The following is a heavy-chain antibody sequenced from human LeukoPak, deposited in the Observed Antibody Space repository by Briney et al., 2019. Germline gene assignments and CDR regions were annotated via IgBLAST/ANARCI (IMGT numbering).Heavy chain of an antibody. CDR1: EFSVGSNY. CDR2: IYSGGST. D-gene: IGHD3-10*01. J-gene: IGHJ4*02. CDR3: ARQGVAVRGVMILKRPAGFDY. Sequence: GGSLRLSCAASEFSVGSNYMTWVRQAPGKGLEWVSLIYSGGSTYYADSVKGRFTISRDNSKNTLYLQMNSLRAEDTAVYYCARQGVAVRGVMILKRPAGFDYWGQGTLVTVSS. V-gene: IGHV3-66*04.